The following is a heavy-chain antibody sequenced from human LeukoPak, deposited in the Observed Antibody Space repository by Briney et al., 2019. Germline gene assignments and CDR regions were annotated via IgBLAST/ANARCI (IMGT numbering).Heavy chain of an antibody. J-gene: IGHJ4*02. CDR1: GFTVSSNS. Sequence: GGSLRLSCTVSGFTVSSNSMSWVRQAPGKGLEWVSFIYSDNTHYSDSVKGRFTISRDNSKNTLYLQMNSLRAEDTAVYYFARRAGAYSHPYDYWGQGTLVTVSS. CDR3: ARRAGAYSHPYDY. D-gene: IGHD4/OR15-4a*01. V-gene: IGHV3-53*01. CDR2: IYSDNT.